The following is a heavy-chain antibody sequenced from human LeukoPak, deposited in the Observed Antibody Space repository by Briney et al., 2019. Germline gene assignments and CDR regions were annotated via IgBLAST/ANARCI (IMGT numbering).Heavy chain of an antibody. CDR2: IIPMFDTA. D-gene: IGHD6-13*01. V-gene: IGHV1-69*06. J-gene: IGHJ5*01. CDR3: ASPPSGYSSSWFDY. CDR1: GDTFSSYS. Sequence: GASVKVSCKASGDTFSSYSISWVRQAPGQGLEWMGRIIPMFDTANYAQKFQARVTITADTSTSTVYMELRSLRSDDTAVYYCASPPSGYSSSWFDYWGQGTLVTVSS.